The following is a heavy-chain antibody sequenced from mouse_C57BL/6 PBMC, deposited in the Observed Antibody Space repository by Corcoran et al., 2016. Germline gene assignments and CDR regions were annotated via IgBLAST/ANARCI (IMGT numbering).Heavy chain of an antibody. Sequence: QIQLVQSGPELKKPGETVKISCKASGYTFTTYGMSWVKQAPGKGLKWMGWINTYSGVPTYADDFKGRFAFSLETSASNAYLQINNLKNEDTATYFCASHYYGISYWYFDVWGTGTTVTVSS. J-gene: IGHJ1*03. CDR3: ASHYYGISYWYFDV. CDR2: INTYSGVP. V-gene: IGHV9-3*01. D-gene: IGHD1-1*01. CDR1: GYTFTTYG.